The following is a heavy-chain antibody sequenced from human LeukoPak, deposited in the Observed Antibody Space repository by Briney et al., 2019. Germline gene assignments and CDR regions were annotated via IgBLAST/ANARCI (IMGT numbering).Heavy chain of an antibody. Sequence: SETLSLTCAVYGGSFSGYYWSWIRQPPGKGLEWIGEINHSGSTNYNPSLKSRVTILVDTSRNQFSLKLNSVTAADTAVYYCAKSNGYGLVDIWGQGTMVTVSS. V-gene: IGHV4-34*01. CDR2: INHSGST. D-gene: IGHD3-10*01. CDR3: AKSNGYGLVDI. J-gene: IGHJ3*02. CDR1: GGSFSGYY.